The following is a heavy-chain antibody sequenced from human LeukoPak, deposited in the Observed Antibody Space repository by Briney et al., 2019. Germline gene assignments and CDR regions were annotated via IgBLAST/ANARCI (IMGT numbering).Heavy chain of an antibody. CDR3: ARGPQASGYDGDDY. J-gene: IGHJ4*02. V-gene: IGHV4-34*01. Sequence: SETLSLTCTVSGGSISSYYWSWIRQPPGKGLEWIGEINHSGSTNYNPSLKSRVTISVDTSKNQFSLKLSSVTAADTAVYYCARGPQASGYDGDDYWGQGTLVTVSS. CDR2: INHSGST. CDR1: GGSISSYY. D-gene: IGHD5-12*01.